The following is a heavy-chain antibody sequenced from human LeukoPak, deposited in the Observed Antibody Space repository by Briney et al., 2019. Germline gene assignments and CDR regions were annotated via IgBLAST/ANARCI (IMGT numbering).Heavy chain of an antibody. CDR2: IYHSGST. CDR1: GYSISSGYY. V-gene: IGHV4-38-2*02. D-gene: IGHD6-19*01. Sequence: SETLSLTCAVSGYSISSGYYWGWIRPPPGKGLEGIGIIYHSGSTYYNPSLKSRVTISVDTSKNQFSLKLSSVTAADTAVYYCARDLGAVAELDYWGQGTLVTVSS. CDR3: ARDLGAVAELDY. J-gene: IGHJ4*02.